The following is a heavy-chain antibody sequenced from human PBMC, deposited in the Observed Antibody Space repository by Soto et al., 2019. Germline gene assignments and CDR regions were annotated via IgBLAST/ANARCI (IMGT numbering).Heavy chain of an antibody. V-gene: IGHV3-13*01. J-gene: IGHJ4*02. CDR3: ARARYDFWSGTYFDY. D-gene: IGHD3-3*01. Sequence: QLGGSVGLSCAASGVTFSSYDMHWVRQATGKGLEWVSAIGTAGDTYYPGSVKGRFTISRENAKNSLYLQMNSLRAGDTAVYYCARARYDFWSGTYFDYWGQGT. CDR2: IGTAGDT. CDR1: GVTFSSYD.